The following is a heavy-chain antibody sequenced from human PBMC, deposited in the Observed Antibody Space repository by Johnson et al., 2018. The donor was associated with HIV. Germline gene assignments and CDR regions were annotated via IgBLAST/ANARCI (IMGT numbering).Heavy chain of an antibody. CDR3: ARGVDGAFDI. D-gene: IGHD3-10*01. V-gene: IGHV3-30*03. CDR2: ISYDGSNK. J-gene: IGHJ3*02. CDR1: GFTFSSYG. Sequence: LVESGGGVVQPGRSLRLSCAASGFTFSSYGMHWVRQAPGKGLEWVAVISYDGSNKYYADSVKGRFTISSDNSKNTLYLQMNRLRAEDTAVYYCARGVDGAFDIWGQGTMVTVSS.